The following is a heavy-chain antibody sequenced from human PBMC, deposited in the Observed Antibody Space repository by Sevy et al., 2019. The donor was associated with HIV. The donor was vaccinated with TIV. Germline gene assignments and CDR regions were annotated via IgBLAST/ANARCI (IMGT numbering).Heavy chain of an antibody. J-gene: IGHJ4*02. D-gene: IGHD2-2*01. CDR1: GGSISGYY. CDR2: IYYSGST. CDR3: ARVPCSSTSCYGYYFDY. Sequence: SETLSLTCAVSGGSISGYYWSWIRQPPGKGLEWIGYIYYSGSTDYNPSLKSRVSISVDTSKNQFSLKLSSVTAADTAVYYCARVPCSSTSCYGYYFDYWGQGTLVTVSS. V-gene: IGHV4-59*01.